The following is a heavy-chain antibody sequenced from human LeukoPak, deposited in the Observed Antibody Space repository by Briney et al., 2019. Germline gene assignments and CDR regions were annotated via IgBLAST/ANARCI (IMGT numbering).Heavy chain of an antibody. V-gene: IGHV3-30*02. CDR3: ARDSGYDRSFDY. Sequence: GGSLRLSCAASGFTFSSYGMHWVRQAPGRGLEWVAFIRYDGSNKYYADSVKGRFTISRDNSKNTLYLQMNSLRAEDTAVYYCARDSGYDRSFDYWGQGTLVTVSS. D-gene: IGHD5-12*01. CDR2: IRYDGSNK. J-gene: IGHJ4*02. CDR1: GFTFSSYG.